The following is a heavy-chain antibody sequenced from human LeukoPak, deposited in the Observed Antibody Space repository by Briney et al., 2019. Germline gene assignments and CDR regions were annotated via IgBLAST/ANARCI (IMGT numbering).Heavy chain of an antibody. D-gene: IGHD1-26*01. V-gene: IGHV3-49*04. Sequence: QPGGSLRLSCTASGITFGDYAMSWVRQAPGKGLEWVGFIRSKAYGGTTEYAASVKGRFTISRDDSKSIAYLQMDSLKTEDTAVYYCTSDEGEDTSYWGQGTLVTVSS. CDR3: TSDEGEDTSY. J-gene: IGHJ4*02. CDR2: IRSKAYGGTT. CDR1: GITFGDYA.